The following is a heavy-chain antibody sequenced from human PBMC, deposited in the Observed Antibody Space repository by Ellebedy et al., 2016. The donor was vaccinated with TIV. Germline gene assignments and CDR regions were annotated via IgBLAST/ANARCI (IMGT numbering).Heavy chain of an antibody. V-gene: IGHV3-7*03. Sequence: GGSLRLSCAASGFTFSSYTMTWVRQAPGKGLEWVAKTSQDGSEKYYLDSVKGRFTISRDNSKNSLYLQMNSVISEDTALYYCAKDIMGSIDYWGQGTPVTVSA. D-gene: IGHD5-12*01. CDR1: GFTFSSYT. J-gene: IGHJ4*02. CDR2: TSQDGSEK. CDR3: AKDIMGSIDY.